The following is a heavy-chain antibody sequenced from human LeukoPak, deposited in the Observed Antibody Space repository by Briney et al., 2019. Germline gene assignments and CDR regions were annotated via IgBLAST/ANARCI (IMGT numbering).Heavy chain of an antibody. CDR2: IYYSGST. J-gene: IGHJ3*02. CDR1: GASISSTTYY. CDR3: ARHKYSSGWPPEGAFDI. V-gene: IGHV4-39*01. D-gene: IGHD6-19*01. Sequence: PSETLSLTCTVSGASISSTTYYWGWIRQPPRKGLEWIASIYYSGSTYYNPSLKSRATISVDTSKNQYSLKLSSVTAADTAVYYCARHKYSSGWPPEGAFDIWGQGTMVTVSS.